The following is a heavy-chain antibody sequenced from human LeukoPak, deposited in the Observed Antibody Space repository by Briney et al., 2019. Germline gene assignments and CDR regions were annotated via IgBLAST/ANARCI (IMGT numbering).Heavy chain of an antibody. Sequence: GGSLRLSCAASTFIVRNFAMSWVRRPPGKWMEWVSSIGGGGSGTNYADSVKGRFTISRDNSKNTLYLEMNSLRVDDTAVYYCAKSLGSGSYRAFDMWGQGTMVSVSS. CDR1: TFIVRNFA. CDR2: IGGGGSGT. CDR3: AKSLGSGSYRAFDM. V-gene: IGHV3-23*01. D-gene: IGHD3-10*01. J-gene: IGHJ3*02.